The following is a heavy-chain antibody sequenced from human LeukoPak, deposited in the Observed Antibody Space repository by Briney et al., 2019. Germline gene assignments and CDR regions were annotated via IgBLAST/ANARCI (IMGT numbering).Heavy chain of an antibody. CDR2: INPNSGGT. Sequence: ASVKVSXKASGYTFTGYYMHWVRQAPGQGLEWMGRINPNSGGTNYAQKFQGRVTMTRDTSISTAYMELSRLRSDDTAVYYCARDLEYYYGSGSYYNLFDYWGQGTLVTVSS. CDR3: ARDLEYYYGSGSYYNLFDY. V-gene: IGHV1-2*06. D-gene: IGHD3-10*01. CDR1: GYTFTGYY. J-gene: IGHJ4*02.